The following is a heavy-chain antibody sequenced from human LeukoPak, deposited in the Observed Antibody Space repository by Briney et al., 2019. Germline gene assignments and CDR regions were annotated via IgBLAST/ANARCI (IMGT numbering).Heavy chain of an antibody. CDR3: ARFGDYYFDY. D-gene: IGHD4-17*01. Sequence: ASVKVSCKASGYTFTGYYMHWVRQAPGQGLEWMGWISAYNGNTNYAQKLQGRVTMTTDTSTSTAYMELRSLRSDDTAVYYCARFGDYYFDYWGQGTLVTVSS. V-gene: IGHV1-18*04. CDR1: GYTFTGYY. J-gene: IGHJ4*02. CDR2: ISAYNGNT.